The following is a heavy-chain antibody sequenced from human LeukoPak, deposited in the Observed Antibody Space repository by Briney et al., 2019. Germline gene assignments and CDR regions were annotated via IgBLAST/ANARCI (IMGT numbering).Heavy chain of an antibody. V-gene: IGHV1-2*02. Sequence: GASVKVSCKASGYTFTGYYMHWVRQAPGQGLERMGWINPNSGGTNYAQKFQGRVTMTRDTSISTAYMELSRLRSDDTAVYYCARDAIPYDFWSGYYVNWFDPWGQGTLVTVSS. CDR3: ARDAIPYDFWSGYYVNWFDP. J-gene: IGHJ5*02. CDR1: GYTFTGYY. CDR2: INPNSGGT. D-gene: IGHD3-3*01.